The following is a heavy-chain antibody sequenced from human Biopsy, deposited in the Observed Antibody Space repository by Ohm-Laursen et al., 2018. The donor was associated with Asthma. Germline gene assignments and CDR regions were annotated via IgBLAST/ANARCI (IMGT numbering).Heavy chain of an antibody. CDR2: TNERGVT. J-gene: IGHJ6*02. Sequence: SETLSLTCIVSGDAMNTSGSYWGWIRQSPGKGLEWIGETNERGVTNNNPSLKSRVIISIDTYWNRVSLKLTSVTAADTAVYYCARGPELDVWGQGTTVTVSS. V-gene: IGHV4-39*07. CDR3: ARGPELDV. CDR1: GDAMNTSGSY.